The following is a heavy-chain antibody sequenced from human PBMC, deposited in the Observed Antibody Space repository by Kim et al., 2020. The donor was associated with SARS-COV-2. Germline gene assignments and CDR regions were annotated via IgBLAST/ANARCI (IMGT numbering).Heavy chain of an antibody. CDR2: ISSHSTYI. CDR1: GFTFARYS. Sequence: GGSLRLSCEVSGFTFARYSFHWVRQAPGKGLEWVASISSHSTYIYHADSVKGRFTISRDDATTSINLQMKSLRLNDTAVYFCTRDGGDGGGAINLDYWGQGTLVSVST. J-gene: IGHJ4*02. V-gene: IGHV3-21*04. D-gene: IGHD2-21*01. CDR3: TRDGGDGGGAINLDY.